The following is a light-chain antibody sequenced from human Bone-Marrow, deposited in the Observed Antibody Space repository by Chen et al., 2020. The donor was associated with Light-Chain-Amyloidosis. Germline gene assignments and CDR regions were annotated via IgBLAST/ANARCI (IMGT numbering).Light chain of an antibody. V-gene: IGLV2-14*01. CDR3: SSYTSSSTVV. CDR2: DVS. J-gene: IGLJ2*01. Sequence: QAALTQPASVSVSPGQSTTISCTGTSSDVGGYNYVYWYHQHPGKAPKLMIYDVSNRPSGVSNRFSGSKSGNTASLTLSGLQAEDEAYYYCSSYTSSSTVVFGGGTKLTVL. CDR1: SSDVGGYNY.